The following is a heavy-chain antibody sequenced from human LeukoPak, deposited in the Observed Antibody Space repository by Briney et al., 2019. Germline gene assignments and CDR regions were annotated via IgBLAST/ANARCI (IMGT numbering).Heavy chain of an antibody. CDR1: GFTFSSYS. D-gene: IGHD3-10*02. V-gene: IGHV3-48*04. CDR3: ARDLNVFGELLYDAFDI. J-gene: IGHJ3*02. Sequence: GGSLRLSCAASGFTFSSYSMNWVRQAPGKGLEWVSYISSSSSTIYYADSVKGRFTISRDNAKNSLYLQMNSLRAEDTAVYYCARDLNVFGELLYDAFDIWGQGTMVTVSS. CDR2: ISSSSSTI.